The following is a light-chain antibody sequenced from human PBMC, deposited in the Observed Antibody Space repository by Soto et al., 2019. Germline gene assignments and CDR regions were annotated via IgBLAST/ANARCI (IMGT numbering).Light chain of an antibody. CDR1: SSDVGDYNY. CDR2: DVS. V-gene: IGLV2-14*01. J-gene: IGLJ2*01. Sequence: QSALTQPASVSGSPGQSITISCTGTSSDVGDYNYVSWYQQHPGKAPKLMIYDVSNRPSGVSNRFSGSKSGNTASLTISGLQAEDEADYYCISYTSSSTPVVFGGGTKLTVL. CDR3: ISYTSSSTPVV.